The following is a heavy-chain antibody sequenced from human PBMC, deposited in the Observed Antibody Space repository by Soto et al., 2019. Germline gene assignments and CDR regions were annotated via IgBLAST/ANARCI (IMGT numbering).Heavy chain of an antibody. V-gene: IGHV3-33*01. Sequence: QVQLVESGGGVVQPGRSLRLSCAASGFSFSSYGMDWVRQAPGKGLEWVAVVWYDGTIKYYADSVMGRFTISRDNSQNTLYLQMNSLRAEDTAFYYCARQQYNWNDYWGQGTLVTVSS. D-gene: IGHD1-20*01. J-gene: IGHJ4*02. CDR1: GFSFSSYG. CDR2: VWYDGTIK. CDR3: ARQQYNWNDY.